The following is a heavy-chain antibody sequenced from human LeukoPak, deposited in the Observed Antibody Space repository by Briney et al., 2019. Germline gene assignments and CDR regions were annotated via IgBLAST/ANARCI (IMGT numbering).Heavy chain of an antibody. V-gene: IGHV3-21*01. CDR2: ISSSSSYI. J-gene: IGHJ4*02. Sequence: GGSLRLSCAASGFTFSSYSMNWVRQAPGKGLEWVSSISSSSSYIYYADSVKGRFTISRDNAKNSLYLQMNSLRAEDTAVYYCARSPGIAAAGTLSYWGQGTLVTVSS. CDR3: ARSPGIAAAGTLSY. D-gene: IGHD6-13*01. CDR1: GFTFSSYS.